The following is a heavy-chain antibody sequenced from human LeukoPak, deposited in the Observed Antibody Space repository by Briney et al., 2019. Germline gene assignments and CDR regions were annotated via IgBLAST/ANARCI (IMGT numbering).Heavy chain of an antibody. V-gene: IGHV4-34*01. CDR2: INHSGST. CDR3: ARGWCSSTSCYPFDY. CDR1: GGSFIGYY. Sequence: SETLSLTCAVYGGSFIGYYWSWIRQPPGKGLEWIGEINHSGSTNYNPSLKSRVTISVDTSKNQFSLKLSSVTAADTAVYYCARGWCSSTSCYPFDYWGQGTLVTVSS. J-gene: IGHJ4*02. D-gene: IGHD2-2*01.